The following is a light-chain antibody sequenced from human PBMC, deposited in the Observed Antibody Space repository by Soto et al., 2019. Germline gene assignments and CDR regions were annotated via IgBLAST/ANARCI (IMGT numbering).Light chain of an antibody. CDR2: EVS. Sequence: QSALTQPASVSGSLGQSITISCTGTSSDVGGYIYVSWYQQHPGKAPKLMIYEVSNRPSGVSSRFSGSKSGNTASLTISGLQAEDEADYYCSSFTDGSTPVFGGGTKLTVL. V-gene: IGLV2-14*01. CDR3: SSFTDGSTPV. J-gene: IGLJ3*02. CDR1: SSDVGGYIY.